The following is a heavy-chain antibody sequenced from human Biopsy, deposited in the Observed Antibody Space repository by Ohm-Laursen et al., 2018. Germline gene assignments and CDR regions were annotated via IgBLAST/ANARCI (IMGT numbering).Heavy chain of an antibody. CDR2: IYYSGGT. Sequence: SDTLSLTCSVSGGSMTGYEWSWIRLAPGKGLEWIGYIYYSGGTKYNPSLASRVTFSVDTSKNQLSLTLRSVTAADTAVYYCARDLPSSYYYAMDVWGQGTTVTVSS. J-gene: IGHJ6*02. V-gene: IGHV4-59*12. CDR3: ARDLPSSYYYAMDV. CDR1: GGSMTGYE.